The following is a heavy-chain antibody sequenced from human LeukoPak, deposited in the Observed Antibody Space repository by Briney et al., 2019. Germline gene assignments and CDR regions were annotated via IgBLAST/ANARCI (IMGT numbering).Heavy chain of an antibody. Sequence: PSETLSLTCTVSGGSISNYYWSWIRQPPGKGLEWIGYISHSGSTRYNPSLKSRVTISVDTSQNQFSLRLTSVTAADTAVCWCARDARGYNYDYSWFDTWGQGTLVSVSS. CDR3: ARDARGYNYDYSWFDT. D-gene: IGHD5-18*01. V-gene: IGHV4-59*01. CDR2: ISHSGST. CDR1: GGSISNYY. J-gene: IGHJ5*02.